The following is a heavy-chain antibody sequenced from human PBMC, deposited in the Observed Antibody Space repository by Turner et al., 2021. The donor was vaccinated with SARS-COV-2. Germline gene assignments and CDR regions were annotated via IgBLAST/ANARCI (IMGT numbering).Heavy chain of an antibody. CDR1: GLTVSSNY. CDR3: AREAAAGNFHGWFDP. J-gene: IGHJ5*02. V-gene: IGHV3-66*01. D-gene: IGHD6-13*01. CDR2: MYSGGST. Sequence: EVQLVESGGGLDQPGGSLRLSCAASGLTVSSNYMSWVRQAPGKGLEWVSVMYSGGSTYDADSVKGRFTISRDNSKNTLYLQINSLRAEDTAVYYCAREAAAGNFHGWFDPWGQGTLVTVSS.